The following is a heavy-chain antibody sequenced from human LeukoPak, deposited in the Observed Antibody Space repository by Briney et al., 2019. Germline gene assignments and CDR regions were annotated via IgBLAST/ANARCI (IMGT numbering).Heavy chain of an antibody. V-gene: IGHV4-30-4*01. CDR2: IYYRGGT. D-gene: IGHD3-9*01. CDR3: AREGYDILTGSTRAFDI. J-gene: IGHJ3*02. CDR1: GGSISSGDHY. Sequence: PSQTLSLPCTDSGGSISSGDHYWSWIRQPPGKGLEWLGHIYYRGGTNYNPSLKSRVSISVDTSKNQFSLKLTSVTAADTAVYYCAREGYDILTGSTRAFDIWGHGTKVIVSS.